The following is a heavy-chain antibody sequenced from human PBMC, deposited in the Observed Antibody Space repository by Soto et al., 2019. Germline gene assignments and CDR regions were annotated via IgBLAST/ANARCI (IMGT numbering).Heavy chain of an antibody. V-gene: IGHV3-30*03. D-gene: IGHD3-22*01. Sequence: QVQLVESGGGVVQPGRSLRLSCAASGFTFSSYGMHWVRQAPGKGLEWVAVISYDGSNKDYADSVKGRFTISRDNSKNTLYMQMNSLRAEDTAVYCCARQPNYYYGSGYQRYCGMDVWGQGTTVTVSS. J-gene: IGHJ6*02. CDR1: GFTFSSYG. CDR3: ARQPNYYYGSGYQRYCGMDV. CDR2: ISYDGSNK.